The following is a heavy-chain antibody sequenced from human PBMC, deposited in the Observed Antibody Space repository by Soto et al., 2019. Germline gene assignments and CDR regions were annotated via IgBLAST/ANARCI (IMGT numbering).Heavy chain of an antibody. D-gene: IGHD3-3*01. CDR2: IDPSDSYT. CDR1: GYSFTSYW. CDR3: ARLSYDFWSGSDYYYYGMDV. V-gene: IGHV5-10-1*01. Sequence: PGESLKISCKGSGYSFTSYWISWVRQMPGKGLEWMGRIDPSDSYTNYSPSFQGHVTISADKSISTAYLQWSSLKASDTAMYYCARLSYDFWSGSDYYYYGMDVWGQGTTVTVS. J-gene: IGHJ6*02.